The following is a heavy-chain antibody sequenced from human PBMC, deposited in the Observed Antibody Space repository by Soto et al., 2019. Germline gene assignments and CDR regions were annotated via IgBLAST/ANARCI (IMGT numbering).Heavy chain of an antibody. J-gene: IGHJ5*02. CDR3: ARDYLLGYCNSTSCYKYNCFDP. CDR1: GFTFSSYS. CDR2: ISSSSSYI. D-gene: IGHD2-2*02. Sequence: GGSLRLSCAASGFTFSSYSMNWVRQAPGKGLEWVSSISSSSSYIYYADSVKGRFTISRDNAKNSLYLQMNSLRAEDTAVYYCARDYLLGYCNSTSCYKYNCFDPWGQGTLVTVSS. V-gene: IGHV3-21*01.